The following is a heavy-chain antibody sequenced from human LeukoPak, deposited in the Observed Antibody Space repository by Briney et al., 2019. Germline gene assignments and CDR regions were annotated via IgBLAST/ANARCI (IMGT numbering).Heavy chain of an antibody. D-gene: IGHD3-22*01. CDR2: INPNSGGT. CDR3: ARGAGGYRLHPQDY. CDR1: GYTFTGYY. Sequence: ASVKVSCKASGYTFTGYYMHWVRQAPGQGLEWMGWINPNSGGTNYAQKFQGRVTMTRDTSISTAYMELSRLRSDDTAVYYCARGAGGYRLHPQDYWGQGTLVTVSS. V-gene: IGHV1-2*02. J-gene: IGHJ4*02.